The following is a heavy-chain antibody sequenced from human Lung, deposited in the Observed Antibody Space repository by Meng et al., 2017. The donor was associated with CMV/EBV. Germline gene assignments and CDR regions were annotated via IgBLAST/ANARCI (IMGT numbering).Heavy chain of an antibody. Sequence: GYMSNNGYYWRWIRQHPGKGLGWIGYMYYSGSTDYNPSLKSRVTISVDISKNQFSLKLTSVTAADTAVYYCARGGPGGSSSSRGFDPWGQGTLVTVSS. CDR2: MYYSGST. D-gene: IGHD2-2*01. CDR3: ARGGPGGSSSSRGFDP. V-gene: IGHV4-31*02. CDR1: GYMSNNGYY. J-gene: IGHJ5*02.